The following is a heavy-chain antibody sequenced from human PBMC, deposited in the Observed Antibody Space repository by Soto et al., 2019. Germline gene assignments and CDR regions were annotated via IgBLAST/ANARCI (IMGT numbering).Heavy chain of an antibody. CDR3: ARVCGGDCHNGMDV. V-gene: IGHV4-31*03. D-gene: IGHD2-21*02. Sequence: SETLSLTCTVSGGSITSSDYYWSWIRQHPGRGPEWIGYVYYSGSTYYKPSLMSRVTISVDTSKNQLSLKVNSVTAADTAVYYCARVCGGDCHNGMDVWGQGTTVTVSS. J-gene: IGHJ6*02. CDR2: VYYSGST. CDR1: GGSITSSDYY.